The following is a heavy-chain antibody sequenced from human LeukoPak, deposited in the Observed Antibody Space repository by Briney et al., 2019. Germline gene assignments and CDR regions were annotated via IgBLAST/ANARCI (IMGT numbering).Heavy chain of an antibody. CDR2: INSDGSST. D-gene: IGHD3-16*01. CDR1: GFTFSSHW. J-gene: IGHJ4*02. Sequence: GGSLRLSCAASGFTFSSHWMHWVRQAPGKGLVWVSRINSDGSSTSYADSVKGRFTISRDNAKNTLYLQMNSLRAEDTAVYYCAKEDAPLGGRPDYWGQGTLVTVSS. V-gene: IGHV3-74*01. CDR3: AKEDAPLGGRPDY.